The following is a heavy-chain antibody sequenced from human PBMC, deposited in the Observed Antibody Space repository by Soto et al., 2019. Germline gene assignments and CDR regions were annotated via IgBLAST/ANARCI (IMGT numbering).Heavy chain of an antibody. D-gene: IGHD1-26*01. CDR2: ISWNSGSI. CDR3: AKDGAWELAVFDYFDY. CDR1: GFTFDDYA. V-gene: IGHV3-9*01. Sequence: GGSLRLSCAASGFTFDDYAMHWVRQAPGKGLEWVSGISWNSGSIGYADSVKGRFTISRDNAKNSLYLQMNSLRAEDTALYYCAKDGAWELAVFDYFDYWGQGTLVTVSS. J-gene: IGHJ4*02.